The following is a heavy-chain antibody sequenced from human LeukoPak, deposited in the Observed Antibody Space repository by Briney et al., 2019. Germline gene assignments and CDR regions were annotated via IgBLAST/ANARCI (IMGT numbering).Heavy chain of an antibody. CDR2: IYDSGST. CDR1: GGSITSGDYY. J-gene: IGHJ4*02. Sequence: PSQTLSLTCTVSGGSITSGDYYWSWIRQPPGKGLEWIGYIYDSGSTNYNPSLKSRVTISVDTSKNQFSLKLNSVTAADTAVYYCAKGIHVGATEYSFDYWGQGTLVTVSA. V-gene: IGHV4-61*08. D-gene: IGHD1-26*01. CDR3: AKGIHVGATEYSFDY.